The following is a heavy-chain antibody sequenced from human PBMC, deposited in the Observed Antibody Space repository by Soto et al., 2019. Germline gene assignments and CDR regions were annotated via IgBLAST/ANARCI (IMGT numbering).Heavy chain of an antibody. CDR1: GFTFSSYD. CDR3: ARAPNMYSAMDV. D-gene: IGHD2-8*01. J-gene: IGHJ6*02. Sequence: GGSLRLSCAASGFTFSSYDMHWVRQVTGEGLEWVSGIGTAGDTYYPGSVKGRFTISRENAKNSLYLQMNSLRAGDTAVYYCARAPNMYSAMDVWGQGTTVTVSS. CDR2: IGTAGDT. V-gene: IGHV3-13*01.